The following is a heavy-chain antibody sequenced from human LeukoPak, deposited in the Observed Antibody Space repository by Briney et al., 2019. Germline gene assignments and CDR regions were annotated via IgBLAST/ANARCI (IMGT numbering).Heavy chain of an antibody. Sequence: GGSLRLSCAASGFTFSSYAMSWVRQAPGKGLEWVSVISDSGGTTYYADSVKGRFTISRDNSKNTLYLQMNSLRAEDTAVYYCAGLVPTSWYYYFHYWGQGTLVTVSS. CDR3: AGLVPTSWYYYFHY. CDR1: GFTFSSYA. CDR2: ISDSGGTT. D-gene: IGHD6-13*01. J-gene: IGHJ4*02. V-gene: IGHV3-23*01.